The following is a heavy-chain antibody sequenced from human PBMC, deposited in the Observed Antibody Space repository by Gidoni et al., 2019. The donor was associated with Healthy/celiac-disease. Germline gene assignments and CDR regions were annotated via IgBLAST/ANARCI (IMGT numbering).Heavy chain of an antibody. CDR1: GSTFSSYA. CDR3: ARAMRLRFLEWPPFDY. V-gene: IGHV3-30-3*01. D-gene: IGHD3-3*01. J-gene: IGHJ4*02. CDR2: ISYDGSNK. Sequence: QVQLVESGGGVAQPGRSLRLPCAASGSTFSSYAMHWVRQAPGKGLEWVAVISYDGSNKYYADSVKGLFTISRDNSKNTLYLQMNSLRAEDTAVYYCARAMRLRFLEWPPFDYWGQGTLVTVSS.